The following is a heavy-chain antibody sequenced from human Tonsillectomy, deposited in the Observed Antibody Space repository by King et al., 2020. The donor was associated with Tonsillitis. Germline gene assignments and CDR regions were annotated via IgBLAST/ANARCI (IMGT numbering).Heavy chain of an antibody. Sequence: QLQESGPGLVKPAETLSLTCTVSGVSISSYYWSWIRQPPGKGLEWIGYIFYTGGTNYSPPLRGRVTMSVDTSRSQFSLKLSSVTAADTAVYYCARTGSSTAFYYAMDVWGQGTTVTVSS. CDR3: ARTGSSTAFYYAMDV. CDR2: IFYTGGT. D-gene: IGHD1-14*01. J-gene: IGHJ6*02. V-gene: IGHV4-59*01. CDR1: GVSISSYY.